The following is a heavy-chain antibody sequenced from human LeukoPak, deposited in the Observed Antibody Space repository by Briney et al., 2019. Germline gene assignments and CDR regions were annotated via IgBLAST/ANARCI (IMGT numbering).Heavy chain of an antibody. D-gene: IGHD1-26*01. Sequence: GGSLRLSCAASGFTFSSYGMHWVRQAPGKGLEWVAVISYDGSNKYYADSVKGRFTISRDNSKNTLYLQMNSLRAEDTAVYYCAKDLYSGSPTPTPNWGQGTLVTVSS. J-gene: IGHJ4*02. CDR2: ISYDGSNK. CDR3: AKDLYSGSPTPTPN. CDR1: GFTFSSYG. V-gene: IGHV3-30*18.